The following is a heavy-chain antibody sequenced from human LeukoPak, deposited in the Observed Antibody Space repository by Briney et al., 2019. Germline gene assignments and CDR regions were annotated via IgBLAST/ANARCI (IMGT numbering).Heavy chain of an antibody. J-gene: IGHJ4*02. D-gene: IGHD1-26*01. V-gene: IGHV3-30*03. Sequence: GRSLRLSCAASGFTFSSYGMHWVRQAPGKGLEWVAVISYDGSNKYYADSVKGRFTISRDNSKNTLYLQMNSLRADDTAVYYCARHGLPTTRAFFDFWGQGTLVTVSS. CDR2: ISYDGSNK. CDR3: ARHGLPTTRAFFDF. CDR1: GFTFSSYG.